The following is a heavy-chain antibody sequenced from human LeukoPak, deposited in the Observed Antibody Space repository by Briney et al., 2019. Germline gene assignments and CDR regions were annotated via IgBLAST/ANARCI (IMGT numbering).Heavy chain of an antibody. Sequence: TSETLSLTCTVSGGSVNSGSYYWNWIRQPPGKGLEWIGYIYYSGSSNYNPSLKSRVTISLDMPKNQFSLKLSSVTAADTAVYYCARDFYYYGVGRSFDYWGQGVLVTVSS. V-gene: IGHV4-61*01. CDR3: ARDFYYYGVGRSFDY. J-gene: IGHJ4*02. D-gene: IGHD3-10*01. CDR1: GGSVNSGSYY. CDR2: IYYSGSS.